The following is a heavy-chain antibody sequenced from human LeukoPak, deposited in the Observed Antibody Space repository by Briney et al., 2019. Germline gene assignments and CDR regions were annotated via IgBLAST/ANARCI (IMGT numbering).Heavy chain of an antibody. V-gene: IGHV5-51*01. Sequence: GESLKISCKASGYSFNTYGIGWVRQMPGKGLEWMAIIYPGDSDTRYSPSFQGQVTISADKSISTTYLQWSSLKASDTAMFYCARVDFSSSSFGFWGQGTLVAVSS. CDR3: ARVDFSSSSFGF. J-gene: IGHJ4*02. CDR1: GYSFNTYG. CDR2: IYPGDSDT. D-gene: IGHD6-6*01.